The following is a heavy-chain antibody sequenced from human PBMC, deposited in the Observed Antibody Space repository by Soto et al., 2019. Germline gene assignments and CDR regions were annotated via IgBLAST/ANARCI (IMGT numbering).Heavy chain of an antibody. Sequence: QVQLVQSGAEVKKPGASVKVSCKASGYTFTSYGISWVRQAPGQGLEWMGWISAYNGNTNYAQKLQGRVTMTTDTSTSTAYRELRSLRSDDTAVYYCARDVFGIQPRYYYYGMDVWGQGTTVTVSS. CDR1: GYTFTSYG. CDR2: ISAYNGNT. J-gene: IGHJ6*02. V-gene: IGHV1-18*01. D-gene: IGHD2-21*01. CDR3: ARDVFGIQPRYYYYGMDV.